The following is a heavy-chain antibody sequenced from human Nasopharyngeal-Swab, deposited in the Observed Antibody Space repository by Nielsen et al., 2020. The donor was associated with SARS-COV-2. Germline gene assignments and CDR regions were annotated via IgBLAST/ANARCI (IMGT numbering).Heavy chain of an antibody. D-gene: IGHD2-21*01. CDR2: IYHSGST. V-gene: IGHV4-4*02. Sequence: WIRQPPGKGLEWIGEIYHSGSTNYNPSLKSRVTISVDKSKNQFSLKLSSVTAADTAVYYCARSGLFTLGPYSYYYMDVWGKGTTVTVSS. J-gene: IGHJ6*03. CDR3: ARSGLFTLGPYSYYYMDV.